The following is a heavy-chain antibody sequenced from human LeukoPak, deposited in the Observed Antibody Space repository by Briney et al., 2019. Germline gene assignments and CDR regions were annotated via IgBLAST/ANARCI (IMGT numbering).Heavy chain of an antibody. CDR1: GGSISSGGYS. CDR3: ARGDCSSTSCYYDY. J-gene: IGHJ4*02. CDR2: IYHSGST. V-gene: IGHV4-30-2*01. D-gene: IGHD2-2*01. Sequence: SETLSLTCAVSGGSISSGGYSWSWIRQPPGKGLEWVGYIYHSGSTYYNPSLTSRVTISVDRSKNQFPLKLSSVTAADTAVYYCARGDCSSTSCYYDYWGQRTLVTVSS.